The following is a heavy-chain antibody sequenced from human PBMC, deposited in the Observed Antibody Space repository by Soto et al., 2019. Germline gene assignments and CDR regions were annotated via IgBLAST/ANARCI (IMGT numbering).Heavy chain of an antibody. CDR3: ARYMGRGIAALDY. CDR1: GFAFSNYA. J-gene: IGHJ4*02. CDR2: IWHDGSNK. V-gene: IGHV3-33*08. D-gene: IGHD6-13*01. Sequence: VQLLESGGVLVQPGGSLRLSCAASGFAFSNYAMNWVRQAPGKGLEWVAVIWHDGSNKYYADSVKGRFTISRDNSKNTLYLQMNSLRAEDTAVYYCARYMGRGIAALDYWGQGTLVTVSS.